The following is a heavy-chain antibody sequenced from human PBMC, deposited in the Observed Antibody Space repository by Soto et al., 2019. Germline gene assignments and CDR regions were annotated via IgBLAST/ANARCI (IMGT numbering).Heavy chain of an antibody. Sequence: QVQLVESGGGVVQPGRSLRLSCAGSGFTFSSYGMHWVRQAPGKGLEWVAVISYDGSDKYYGVSVKGRFTISRDDSKNTLYLQINSLRVEDTAIYYCERTACYDYVWGSSVLDPWGQGTLVTVSS. J-gene: IGHJ5*02. CDR2: ISYDGSDK. V-gene: IGHV3-30*03. CDR1: GFTFSSYG. CDR3: ERTACYDYVWGSSVLDP. D-gene: IGHD3-16*01.